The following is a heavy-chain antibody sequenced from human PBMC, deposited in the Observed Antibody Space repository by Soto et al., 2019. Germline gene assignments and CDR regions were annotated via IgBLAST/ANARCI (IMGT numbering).Heavy chain of an antibody. V-gene: IGHV1-18*04. CDR3: VRDQKYFRVNGNWFDS. D-gene: IGHD2-2*01. CDR2: VSGNNGAS. J-gene: IGHJ5*01. CDR1: GYTSADFC. Sequence: ASLNGSFKSFGYTSADFCISWVRQAPGQGLEWMGWVSGNNGASNPAPKVQGRITMTLDTSTGVSYMALRSLRSDDTAIYYCVRDQKYFRVNGNWFDSCGQGTLVTVS.